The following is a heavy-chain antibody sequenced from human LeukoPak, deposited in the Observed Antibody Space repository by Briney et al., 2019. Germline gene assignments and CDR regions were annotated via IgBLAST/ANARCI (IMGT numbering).Heavy chain of an antibody. CDR3: ARCRVVSGSCPHGFDY. D-gene: IGHD6-13*01. CDR2: INPNSGGT. J-gene: IGHJ4*02. Sequence: ASVKVSCKASGYTFTGYYMHWVRQAPGQGLEWMGWINPNSGGTNYAQKFQGRVTMTRDTSISTAYMELSRLRSDDTAVYYCARCRVVSGSCPHGFDYWGQGPWSPSPQ. CDR1: GYTFTGYY. V-gene: IGHV1-2*02.